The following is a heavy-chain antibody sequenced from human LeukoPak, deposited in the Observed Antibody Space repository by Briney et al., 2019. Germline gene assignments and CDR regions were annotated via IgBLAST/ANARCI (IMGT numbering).Heavy chain of an antibody. CDR2: ISGSVCST. CDR1: GFTFSSYA. J-gene: IGHJ4*02. CDR3: AKAEATVTTRFDY. V-gene: IGHV3-23*01. D-gene: IGHD4-17*01. Sequence: PGGSLRLSCAASGFTFSSYAMSWVRQAPGKGLDWVSSISGSVCSTYYADSVKGRFTISRENSKNTLYLQMNSLRAEDTAVYYCAKAEATVTTRFDYWGQGTLVTVSS.